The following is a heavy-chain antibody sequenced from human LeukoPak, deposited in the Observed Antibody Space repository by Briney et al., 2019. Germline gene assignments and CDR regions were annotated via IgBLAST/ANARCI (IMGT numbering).Heavy chain of an antibody. V-gene: IGHV4-34*01. D-gene: IGHD3-10*01. CDR3: ARVGYYGSGSSDY. Sequence: SETLSLTCAVYGGSFSGYYWRWIRQPPWKGLEWIGEINHSGSTNYNPSLKSRVTISVDTSKNQFSLKLSSVTAADTAVYYCARVGYYGSGSSDYWGQGTLVTVSS. CDR2: INHSGST. J-gene: IGHJ4*02. CDR1: GGSFSGYY.